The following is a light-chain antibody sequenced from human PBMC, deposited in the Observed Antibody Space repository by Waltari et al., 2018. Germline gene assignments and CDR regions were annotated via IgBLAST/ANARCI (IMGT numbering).Light chain of an antibody. Sequence: DIQMTQSPSSLSASVGDRVTITCRASQGIGNFVAWYQLKPGKIPKLLISAASTLQSGVTSRFSGSGSVTDFTLTISSLQPDDVATYYCQKYNGAPLITFGQVTRVEIK. J-gene: IGKJ5*01. CDR2: AAS. CDR1: QGIGNF. CDR3: QKYNGAPLIT. V-gene: IGKV1-27*01.